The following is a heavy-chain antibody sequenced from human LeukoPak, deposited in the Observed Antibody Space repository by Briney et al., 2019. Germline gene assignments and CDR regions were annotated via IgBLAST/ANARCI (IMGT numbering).Heavy chain of an antibody. CDR3: AKDIRRWLQSGSFDY. CDR2: ISGDGGST. CDR1: GFTFDDYA. J-gene: IGHJ4*02. Sequence: GGSLRLSCAASGFTFDDYAMHWVRQAPGKGLEWVSLISGDGGSTYHADSVKGRFTISRDNSKNSLYLQMNSLRTEDTALYYCAKDIRRWLQSGSFDYWGQGTLVTVSS. D-gene: IGHD5-24*01. V-gene: IGHV3-43*02.